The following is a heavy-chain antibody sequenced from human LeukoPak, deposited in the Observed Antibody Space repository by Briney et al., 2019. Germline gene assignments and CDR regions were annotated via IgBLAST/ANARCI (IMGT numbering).Heavy chain of an antibody. Sequence: ASVKVSCKASGYAFTGFHIHWVRQAPGQGPEWMAWINPNSGGTKYAQKFQGRVTMTRDTSISTAYMEMSRLTSDDTAVYFCARYGHSPFFDYWGQGTLVIVSS. CDR1: GYAFTGFH. CDR3: ARYGHSPFFDY. V-gene: IGHV1-2*02. J-gene: IGHJ4*02. D-gene: IGHD4-17*01. CDR2: INPNSGGT.